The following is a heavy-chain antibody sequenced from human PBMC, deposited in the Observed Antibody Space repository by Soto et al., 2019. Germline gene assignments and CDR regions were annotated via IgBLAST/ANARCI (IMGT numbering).Heavy chain of an antibody. CDR3: ARNPNLAAAGAYCI. Sequence: QVQLVQSGAEVKKPGSSVKVSCKASGGTFSSYAISWVRQAPGQGLEWMGGIIPIFGTANYAQKFQGRVTITADESTSTAYMELSSLISENTAVYYCARNPNLAAAGAYCIWGQGTMVTVSS. J-gene: IGHJ3*02. V-gene: IGHV1-69*01. CDR2: IIPIFGTA. CDR1: GGTFSSYA. D-gene: IGHD6-13*01.